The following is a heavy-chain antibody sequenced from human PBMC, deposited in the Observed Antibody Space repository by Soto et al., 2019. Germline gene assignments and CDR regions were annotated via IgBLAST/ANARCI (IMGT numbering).Heavy chain of an antibody. CDR3: ARDRRKGGRYSVWLPKTKGNWFDP. Sequence: SETLSLTCTVSGGSISSGDYYWSWIRQPPGKGLEWIGYIYYSGSTYYNPPLNSRVTISVDTSKNPFSLKLSSVTAADTAVYYCARDRRKGGRYSVWLPKTKGNWFDPGGQGTLVTVYS. J-gene: IGHJ5*02. D-gene: IGHD3-9*01. CDR2: IYYSGST. V-gene: IGHV4-30-4*01. CDR1: GGSISSGDYY.